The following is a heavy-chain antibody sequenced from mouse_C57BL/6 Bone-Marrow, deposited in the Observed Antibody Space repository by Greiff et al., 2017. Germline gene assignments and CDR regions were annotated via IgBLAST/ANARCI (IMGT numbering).Heavy chain of an antibody. CDR1: GFSLSTSGMG. J-gene: IGHJ3*01. V-gene: IGHV8-12*01. Sequence: QVTLKESGPGILQSSQTLSLTCSFSGFSLSTSGMGVSWIRQPSGKGLEWLAHIYWDDDKRYNPSLKSRLTISKDTSRNQVFLKITSVDTADTATYYCARREESELAWFAYWGQGTLVTVSA. CDR2: IYWDDDK. CDR3: ARREESELAWFAY.